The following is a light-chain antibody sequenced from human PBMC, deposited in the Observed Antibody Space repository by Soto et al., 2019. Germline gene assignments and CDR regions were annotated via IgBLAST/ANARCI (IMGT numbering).Light chain of an antibody. CDR3: AAWDDSLNGLV. CDR2: NNN. CDR1: SSNIGSNT. V-gene: IGLV1-44*01. J-gene: IGLJ1*01. Sequence: QSVLTQPPSASGTPGQRVTISCSGSSSNIGSNTVNWYQQLPGTAPKLLIYNNNQRPSGVPDRFSGSKSGTSASLAISGLQSEDAAVYYCAAWDDSLNGLVFGTGTKLTVL.